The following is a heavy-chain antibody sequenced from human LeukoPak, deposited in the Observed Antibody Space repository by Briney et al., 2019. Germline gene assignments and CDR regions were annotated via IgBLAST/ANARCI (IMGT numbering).Heavy chain of an antibody. CDR2: IYYSGST. CDR3: ARGPRGMIDY. CDR1: GGSISSDY. Sequence: SETLSLTCTVSGGSISSDYWSWIRQPPGKGLEWIGYIYYSGSTYYNPSLKSRVTISVDTSKNQFSLKLSSVTAADTAVYYCARGPRGMIDYWGQGTLVTVSS. D-gene: IGHD6-13*01. V-gene: IGHV4-30-4*08. J-gene: IGHJ4*02.